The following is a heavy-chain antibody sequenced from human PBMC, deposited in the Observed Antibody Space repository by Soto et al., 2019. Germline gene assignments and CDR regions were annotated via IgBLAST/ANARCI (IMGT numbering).Heavy chain of an antibody. CDR2: IYSGGTY. CDR3: AIANDLNAFDM. J-gene: IGHJ3*02. V-gene: IGHV3-53*04. Sequence: EVQLVESGGGLVQPGGSLRLSCVASGLSVSATQYMNWLRQAPDKGLEWVSVIYSGGTYYYADSVNGRFTIARHDSKNTLYLQMGSLRPEDTAVYFCAIANDLNAFDMWGQGTMVTVSS. CDR1: GLSVSATQY.